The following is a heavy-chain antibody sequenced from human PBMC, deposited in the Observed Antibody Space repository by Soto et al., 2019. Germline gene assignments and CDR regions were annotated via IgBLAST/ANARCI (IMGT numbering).Heavy chain of an antibody. J-gene: IGHJ4*02. D-gene: IGHD4-17*01. Sequence: QVQLVESGGGVVQPGTSLRLSCAASGFTFSGHGMHWVRQAPGKGLEWMAVIWYDGSKKYYGDSVKGRFTISRDNSKNTLFLQMNSLRVEDTAVYYCARGRGGDYGGNSGYYDYGGQGTLVTVSS. CDR3: ARGRGGDYGGNSGYYDY. CDR1: GFTFSGHG. CDR2: IWYDGSKK. V-gene: IGHV3-33*01.